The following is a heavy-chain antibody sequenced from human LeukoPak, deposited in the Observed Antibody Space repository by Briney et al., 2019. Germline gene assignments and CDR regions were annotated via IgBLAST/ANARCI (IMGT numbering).Heavy chain of an antibody. CDR3: ASLSATSGMDV. D-gene: IGHD3-16*01. J-gene: IGHJ6*02. V-gene: IGHV3-48*03. Sequence: GGSLRLSCAASGFTFSSYEMNWVRQAPGKGLEWVSYISSSGSTIYYADSVKGRFTISRDNSKNTLYLQMNSLRAEDTAVYYCASLSATSGMDVWGQGTTVTVSS. CDR2: ISSSGSTI. CDR1: GFTFSSYE.